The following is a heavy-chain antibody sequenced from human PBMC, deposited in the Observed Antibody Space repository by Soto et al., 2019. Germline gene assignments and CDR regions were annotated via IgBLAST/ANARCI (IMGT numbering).Heavy chain of an antibody. Sequence: GGSLRLSCAASGFTFSSYAMSWVRQAPGKGLEWVSAISGSGGSTYYADSVKGRFTISRDNSKNTLYLQMNSLRAEDTAVYYCAKDMRLYSRPGPFDYWGQGTLVTVSS. CDR1: GFTFSSYA. CDR2: ISGSGGST. V-gene: IGHV3-23*01. D-gene: IGHD6-13*01. CDR3: AKDMRLYSRPGPFDY. J-gene: IGHJ4*02.